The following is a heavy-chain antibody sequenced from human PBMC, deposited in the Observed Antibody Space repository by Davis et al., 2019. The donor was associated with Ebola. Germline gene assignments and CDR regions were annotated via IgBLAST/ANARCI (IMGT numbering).Heavy chain of an antibody. CDR2: ISYDGSNK. D-gene: IGHD3-22*01. V-gene: IGHV3-30*18. J-gene: IGHJ3*02. CDR3: AKVGSKYYYDSSGYHAGKAFDI. Sequence: GESLKISCAASGFTFSAYSMNWVRQAPGKGLEWVAVISYDGSNKYYANSVKGRFTISRDNSKNTLYLQMNSLRAEDTAVYYCAKVGSKYYYDSSGYHAGKAFDIWGQGTMVTVSS. CDR1: GFTFSAYS.